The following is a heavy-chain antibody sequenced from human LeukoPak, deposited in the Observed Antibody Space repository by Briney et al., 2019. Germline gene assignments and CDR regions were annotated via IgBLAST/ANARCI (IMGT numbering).Heavy chain of an antibody. D-gene: IGHD5-18*01. CDR2: IIPIFGTA. V-gene: IGHV1-69*13. J-gene: IGHJ4*02. CDR1: GGTFSSYA. CDR3: ARGPRGYSYGYVNYFDY. Sequence: SVKVSCKASGGTFSSYAISWVRQAPGQGLEWMGGIIPIFGTANYAQKFQGRVTITADESTSTAYMELCSLRSEDTAVYYCARGPRGYSYGYVNYFDYWGQGTLVTVSS.